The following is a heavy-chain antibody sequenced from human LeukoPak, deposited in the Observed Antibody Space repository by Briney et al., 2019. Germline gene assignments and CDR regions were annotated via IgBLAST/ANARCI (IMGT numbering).Heavy chain of an antibody. CDR3: ARDSYGDYLHY. CDR2: IWYDGSNK. D-gene: IGHD4-17*01. V-gene: IGHV3-33*01. CDR1: GFTFSSYG. J-gene: IGHJ4*02. Sequence: GRSLRLPCAASGFTFSSYGMHWVRQAPGKGLEWVAVIWYDGSNKYYADSVKGRFTISRDNSKNTLYLQMNSLRAEDTAVYYCARDSYGDYLHYWGQGTLVTVSS.